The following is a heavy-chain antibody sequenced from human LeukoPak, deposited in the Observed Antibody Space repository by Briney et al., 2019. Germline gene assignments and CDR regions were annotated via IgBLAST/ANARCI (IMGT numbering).Heavy chain of an antibody. V-gene: IGHV3-21*01. D-gene: IGHD4-17*01. Sequence: PGGSLRLSCAASGFTFSSYSMNWVRQAPGKGLEWVSTITSSGGATYYADSVKGRFTISRDNSKNTLYLQMNSLRAEDTAVYYCASTFYGDSPPYWGQGTLVTVSS. J-gene: IGHJ4*02. CDR2: ITSSGGAT. CDR3: ASTFYGDSPPY. CDR1: GFTFSSYS.